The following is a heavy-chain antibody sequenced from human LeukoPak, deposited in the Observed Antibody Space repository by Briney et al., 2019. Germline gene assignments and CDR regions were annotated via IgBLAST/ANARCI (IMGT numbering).Heavy chain of an antibody. V-gene: IGHV3-21*01. CDR3: ARDASEDIVVVVAASGFDY. CDR1: GFTFSSYS. CDR2: ISSSSSYI. Sequence: PGGSLRLSCAASGFTFSSYSMIWVRQAPGRGLEWGSSISSSSSYIYYADSVKGRFTISRDNAKNSLYLQMNSLRAEDTAVYYCARDASEDIVVVVAASGFDYWGQGTLVTVSS. J-gene: IGHJ4*02. D-gene: IGHD2-15*01.